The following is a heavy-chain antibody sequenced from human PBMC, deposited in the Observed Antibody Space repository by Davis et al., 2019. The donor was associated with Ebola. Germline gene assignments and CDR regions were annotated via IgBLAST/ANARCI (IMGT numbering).Heavy chain of an antibody. V-gene: IGHV5-51*01. J-gene: IGHJ6*02. CDR1: DYRFANYW. CDR2: IYPSDSDT. Sequence: KVSCKGSDYRFANYWIGWVRQKPGKGLEWMGMIYPSDSDTRYSPSFQGHVTISADKSISTAYLQWSSLKASDTAMYYCASQGYYYYGMDVWGQGTTVTVSS. CDR3: ASQGYYYYGMDV.